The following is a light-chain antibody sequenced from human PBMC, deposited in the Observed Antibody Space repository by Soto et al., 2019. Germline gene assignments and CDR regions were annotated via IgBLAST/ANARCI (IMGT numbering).Light chain of an antibody. CDR3: QQYNYYPWT. CDR1: QAISHF. J-gene: IGKJ1*01. Sequence: DIQMTQSPSSLSASIGDRVTITCRASQAISHFLAWFQQKPGKAPKYLIYATSTLHNGDSSNSSGSGSGTDSTHTISSLQPKDFATYYCQQYNYYPWTFGQGTKVEIK. V-gene: IGKV1-16*02. CDR2: ATS.